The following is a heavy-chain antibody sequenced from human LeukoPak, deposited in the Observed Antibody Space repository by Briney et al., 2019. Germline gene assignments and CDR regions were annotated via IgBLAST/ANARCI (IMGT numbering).Heavy chain of an antibody. D-gene: IGHD1-26*01. CDR2: IIPTFGTA. CDR3: ARALVGAKGFDY. V-gene: IGHV1-69*05. Sequence: SVKVSCKASGGTFSSYAISWVRQAPGQGLEWMGGIIPTFGTANYAQKFQGRVTMTRDTSTSTVYMELSSLRSEDTAEYYCARALVGAKGFDYWGQGTLVTVSS. CDR1: GGTFSSYA. J-gene: IGHJ4*02.